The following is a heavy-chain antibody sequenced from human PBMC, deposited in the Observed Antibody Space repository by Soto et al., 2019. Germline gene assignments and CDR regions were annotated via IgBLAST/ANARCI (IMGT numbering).Heavy chain of an antibody. V-gene: IGHV2-5*02. CDR1: GFSLSTSGVG. CDR3: ARSIAVAGTLDY. D-gene: IGHD6-19*01. CDR2: IYWDDDK. Sequence: QITLKESGPTLVKPTQTLTLTCTFSGFSLSTSGVGVGWIRQPPGKALEWLALIYWDDDKRYSPSLKSRLTIXKXLSKNQVVLTMTNMDPVDTATYYCARSIAVAGTLDYWGQGTLVTVSS. J-gene: IGHJ4*02.